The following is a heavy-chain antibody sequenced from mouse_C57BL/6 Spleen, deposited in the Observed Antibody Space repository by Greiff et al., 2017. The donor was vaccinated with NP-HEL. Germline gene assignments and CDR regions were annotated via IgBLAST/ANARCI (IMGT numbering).Heavy chain of an antibody. V-gene: IGHV1-69*01. CDR3: ARSGDYDVYFDY. Sequence: VQLQQPGAELVMPGASVKLSCKASGYTFTSYWMHWVKQRPGQGLEWIGEIDPSDSYTNYNQKFKGKSTLTVDKSSSTAYMQLSSLTSEDSAVYYCARSGDYDVYFDYWGQGTTLTVSS. CDR2: IDPSDSYT. CDR1: GYTFTSYW. D-gene: IGHD2-4*01. J-gene: IGHJ2*01.